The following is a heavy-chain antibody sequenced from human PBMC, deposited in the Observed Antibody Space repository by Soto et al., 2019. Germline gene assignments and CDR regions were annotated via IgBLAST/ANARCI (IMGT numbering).Heavy chain of an antibody. CDR2: IYYSGST. Sequence: SSETLSLTCAVSGGSISSGGYSWSWIRQPPGKGLEWIGSIYYSGSTYYNPSLKSRVTISVDTSKNQFSLKLSSVTAADTAVYYCARNYDSSGSHDYWGQGTLVTVSS. V-gene: IGHV4-39*07. CDR3: ARNYDSSGSHDY. CDR1: GGSISSGGYS. J-gene: IGHJ4*02. D-gene: IGHD3-22*01.